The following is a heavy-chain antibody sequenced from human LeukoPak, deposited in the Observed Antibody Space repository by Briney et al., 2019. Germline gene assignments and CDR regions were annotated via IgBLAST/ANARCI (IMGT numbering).Heavy chain of an antibody. CDR2: IYYSGST. J-gene: IGHJ6*03. D-gene: IGHD3-22*01. Sequence: SETLSLTCTVSGGSISSYYWSWIRQPPGKGLEWIGDIYYSGSTNYNPSLKSRVTISVDTSKNQFSLKLSSVTAADTAVYYCARGRNYYDSSGYQTYYYYYMDVWGKGTTVTISS. V-gene: IGHV4-59*01. CDR1: GGSISSYY. CDR3: ARGRNYYDSSGYQTYYYYYMDV.